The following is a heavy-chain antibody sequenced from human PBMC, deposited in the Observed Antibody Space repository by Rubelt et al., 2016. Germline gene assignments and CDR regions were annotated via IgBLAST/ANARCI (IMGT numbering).Heavy chain of an antibody. J-gene: IGHJ6*03. CDR1: GFSLSTSGVG. V-gene: IGHV2-5*02. CDR2: IYWDDDK. D-gene: IGHD5-12*01. Sequence: QITLKESGPTLVKPTQTLTLTCTFSGFSLSTSGVGVGWIRQPPGKALEWLALIYWDDDKRYSPSLKSRLTITKDTSKNQVVLTMTNMDPVETATDYCAHSLGGYSGYDYYYYMDVWGKGTTVTVSS. CDR3: AHSLGGYSGYDYYYYMDV.